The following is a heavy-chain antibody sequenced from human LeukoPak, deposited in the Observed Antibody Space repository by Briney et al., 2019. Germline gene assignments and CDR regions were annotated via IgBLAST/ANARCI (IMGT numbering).Heavy chain of an antibody. D-gene: IGHD5-12*01. CDR1: GFSFGDYA. V-gene: IGHV3-49*03. Sequence: GGSLRLSCTASGFSFGDYAMSWFRQAPGKGLDWVGFIRSKAYGGTTEYAASVKGRFTISRDDSKSIAYLQMNSLKTEDTAVYYCTSRDMWLPLSPSREGGGRGTLVTVSS. J-gene: IGHJ4*02. CDR3: TSRDMWLPLSPSREG. CDR2: IRSKAYGGTT.